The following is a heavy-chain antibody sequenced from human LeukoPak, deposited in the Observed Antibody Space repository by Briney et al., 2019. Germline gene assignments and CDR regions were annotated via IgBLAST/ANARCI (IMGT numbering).Heavy chain of an antibody. CDR1: GYTFTGYY. D-gene: IGHD4-17*01. Sequence: ASVTVSCKASGYTFTGYYLHWVRQAPGQGLEWMGWIHPNSGGTNFAQKFQGRVSMTRDTSVSTAYMELSRLKSDDTAVFYCARDDGAYFSFDSWGQGTLVTVSS. CDR2: IHPNSGGT. J-gene: IGHJ4*02. V-gene: IGHV1-2*02. CDR3: ARDDGAYFSFDS.